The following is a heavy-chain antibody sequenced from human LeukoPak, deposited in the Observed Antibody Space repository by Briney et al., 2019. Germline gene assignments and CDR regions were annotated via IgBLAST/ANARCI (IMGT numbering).Heavy chain of an antibody. D-gene: IGHD1-26*01. V-gene: IGHV5-51*01. CDR3: ARLTNLYSGSHWY. CDR1: GYTFTTYW. J-gene: IGHJ4*02. CDR2: IFPGDSDT. Sequence: GESLKISCKPSGYTFTTYWIGWVRQMPGKGLEWMGIIFPGDSDTRYSPSFQGQVTISADKFISTAYLQWSSLKASDTAMYYCARLTNLYSGSHWYWGQGTLVTVSS.